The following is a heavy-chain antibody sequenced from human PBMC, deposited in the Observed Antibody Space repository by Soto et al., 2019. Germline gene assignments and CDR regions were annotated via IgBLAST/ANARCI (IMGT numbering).Heavy chain of an antibody. V-gene: IGHV3-30-3*01. J-gene: IGHJ6*02. Sequence: QVQLVESGGGVVQPGRSLRLSCAASGFTFISYAMHWVRQAPGKGLEWVAVISFDGSTEYYADSVKGRFTISRDNSKNTVYLQMNSLRSEDTAVYCCARSRHGSGSYTHFYYGLDVWGQGTTVTVSS. CDR2: ISFDGSTE. D-gene: IGHD3-10*01. CDR1: GFTFISYA. CDR3: ARSRHGSGSYTHFYYGLDV.